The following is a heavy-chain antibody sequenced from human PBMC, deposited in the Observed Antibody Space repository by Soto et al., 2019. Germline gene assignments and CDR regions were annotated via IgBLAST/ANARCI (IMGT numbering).Heavy chain of an antibody. CDR3: ASRIDWNYVDWFDP. Sequence: ASVKVSCKASGGTFSSYAISWVRQAPGQGLEWMGGIIPIFGTANYAQKFQGRVTITADESTSTAYMELSSLRSEDTAVYYCASRIDWNYVDWFDPWGQGTLVTVSS. CDR2: IIPIFGTA. V-gene: IGHV1-69*13. D-gene: IGHD1-7*01. J-gene: IGHJ5*02. CDR1: GGTFSSYA.